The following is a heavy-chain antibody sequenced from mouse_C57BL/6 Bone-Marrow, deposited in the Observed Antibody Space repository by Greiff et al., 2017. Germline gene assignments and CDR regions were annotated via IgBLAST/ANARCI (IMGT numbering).Heavy chain of an antibody. V-gene: IGHV1-5*01. D-gene: IGHD1-1*01. Sequence: VQLQQSGTVLARPGASVKMSCKTSGYTFTSYWMHWVKQRPGQGLEWIGAIYPGKSDTSYNQKFKGKAKLTAVTSASTAYMELSSLTNEDSAVYYCTRYYYGSSSYYFDYWGQGTTLTVSS. CDR1: GYTFTSYW. CDR3: TRYYYGSSSYYFDY. CDR2: IYPGKSDT. J-gene: IGHJ2*01.